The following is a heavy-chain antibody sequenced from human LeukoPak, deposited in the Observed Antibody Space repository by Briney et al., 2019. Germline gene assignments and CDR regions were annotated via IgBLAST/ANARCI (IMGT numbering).Heavy chain of an antibody. CDR1: GGSISSSSYY. CDR2: IYYSAST. CDR3: ARRLAGTEDY. J-gene: IGHJ4*02. V-gene: IGHV4-39*01. D-gene: IGHD6-13*01. Sequence: PSETLSLTCTVSGGSISSSSYYWGWIRQPPGKGLEWIGSIYYSASTYYNPSLKSRVTISVDTSKNQFSLKLSSVTAADTAVYYCARRLAGTEDYWGQGTLVTVSS.